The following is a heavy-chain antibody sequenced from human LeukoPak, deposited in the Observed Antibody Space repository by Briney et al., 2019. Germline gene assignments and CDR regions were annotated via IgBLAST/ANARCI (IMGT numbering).Heavy chain of an antibody. D-gene: IGHD6-19*01. V-gene: IGHV1-2*02. J-gene: IGHJ2*01. Sequence: ASVKVSCKASGYTFTGYYMHWVRQAPGQGLEWMGWINPNSGGTNYAQKFQGRVTMTRDTSISTAYMELSRLRSDDTAVYYCARVTGYSSGRYTDRWYFDLWGRGTLVTVSS. CDR1: GYTFTGYY. CDR3: ARVTGYSSGRYTDRWYFDL. CDR2: INPNSGGT.